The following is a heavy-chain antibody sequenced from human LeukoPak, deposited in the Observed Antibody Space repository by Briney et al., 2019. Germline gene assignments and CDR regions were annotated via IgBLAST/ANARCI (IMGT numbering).Heavy chain of an antibody. D-gene: IGHD6-19*01. V-gene: IGHV4-38-2*02. J-gene: IGHJ6*03. Sequence: SETLSLTCTVSGYSISSGYYWGWIRQPPGKGLEWIGSIYHSGSTNYNPSLKSRVTMSVDTSKNQFSLKLTSVTAADTAVYYCARGPGDLYSSGWPKYYYYYMDVWGKGTTVTISS. CDR1: GYSISSGYY. CDR3: ARGPGDLYSSGWPKYYYYYMDV. CDR2: IYHSGST.